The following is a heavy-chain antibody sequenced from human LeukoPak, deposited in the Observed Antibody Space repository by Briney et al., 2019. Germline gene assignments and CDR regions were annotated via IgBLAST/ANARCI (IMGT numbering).Heavy chain of an antibody. D-gene: IGHD6-13*01. CDR1: GFTFSSYA. Sequence: GGSLRLSCGASGFTFSSYAMSWVRQAPGKGLEWVSSISGSGGSTYYADSVKGCFTISRDNSKNTLFLQMNSLRAEDTAIYYCAKDFEYSGYSSSNFDYWGQGTLVTVSS. V-gene: IGHV3-23*01. J-gene: IGHJ4*02. CDR3: AKDFEYSGYSSSNFDY. CDR2: ISGSGGST.